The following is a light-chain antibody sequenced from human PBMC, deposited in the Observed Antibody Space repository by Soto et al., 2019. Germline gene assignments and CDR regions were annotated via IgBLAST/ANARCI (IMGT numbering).Light chain of an antibody. CDR1: QSVSSSY. CDR3: QQYGSSPGT. Sequence: EIVLTQSPGTLSLSPEERATLSYRASQSVSSSYLAWYQRKPGQAPRLLIYGASSRATGIPDRFSGSGSGTDFTLTISRLEPEDFAVYYCQQYGSSPGTFGQGTKVDIK. J-gene: IGKJ1*01. V-gene: IGKV3-20*01. CDR2: GAS.